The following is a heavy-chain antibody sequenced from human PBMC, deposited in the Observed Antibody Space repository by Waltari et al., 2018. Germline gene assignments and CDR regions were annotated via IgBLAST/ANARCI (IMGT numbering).Heavy chain of an antibody. CDR3: ARDLRHPSYYDFSFDT. D-gene: IGHD3-3*01. CDR1: GGSINSEFYY. J-gene: IGHJ5*02. CDR2: IYTSGDT. V-gene: IGHV4-61*02. Sequence: VELQESGPGLVKPSQTLSLPCSVSGGSINSEFYYWNWIRQPAGKGLEWIGRIYTSGDTNYNPSLKTRVSISVDTSRNQFSLKLTSVTAADTAVYYCARDLRHPSYYDFSFDTWGQGSLVTVSS.